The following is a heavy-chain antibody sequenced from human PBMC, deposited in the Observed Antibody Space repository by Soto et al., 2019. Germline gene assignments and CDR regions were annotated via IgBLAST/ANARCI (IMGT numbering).Heavy chain of an antibody. V-gene: IGHV1-69*13. J-gene: IGHJ4*02. D-gene: IGHD3-22*01. CDR2: IIPIFGTA. CDR3: ASLPRYYYDSSGYYYFDY. CDR1: GGSFSSYA. Sequence: SVKVSCKASGGSFSSYAISWVRQAPGQGLEWMGGIIPIFGTANYAQKFQGRVTITADESTSTAYMELSSLRSEDTAVYYCASLPRYYYDSSGYYYFDYWGQGTLVTVSS.